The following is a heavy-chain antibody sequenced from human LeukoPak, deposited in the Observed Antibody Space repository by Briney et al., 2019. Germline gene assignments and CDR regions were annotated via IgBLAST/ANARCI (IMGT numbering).Heavy chain of an antibody. V-gene: IGHV4-34*01. CDR2: INHSGST. CDR1: GGSFSGYY. D-gene: IGHD3-10*01. CDR3: ARRANGSGSYYNVS. J-gene: IGHJ4*02. Sequence: SETLSLTCAVYGGSFSGYYWSWIRQPPGKGLEWIGEINHSGSTNYNPSLKSRVTISVDTSKNQFSLKLSSVTAADTAVYYCARRANGSGSYYNVSWGQGTLVTVSS.